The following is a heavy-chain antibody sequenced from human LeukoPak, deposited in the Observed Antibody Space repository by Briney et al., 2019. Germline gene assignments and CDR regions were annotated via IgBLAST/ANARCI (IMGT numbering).Heavy chain of an antibody. J-gene: IGHJ5*02. V-gene: IGHV1-3*01. CDR3: ARGVSASSGWYVIDH. CDR1: GYTFTYYA. CDR2: INAGNGNT. D-gene: IGHD6-19*01. Sequence: ASGKVSCKAAGYTFTYYAIQWVRQAPGQRLEWMGWINAGNGNTKYSQKLQGRVTITRYTSASTAYMELRSLRSEDTAVYYCARGVSASSGWYVIDHWGQGTLVTVSS.